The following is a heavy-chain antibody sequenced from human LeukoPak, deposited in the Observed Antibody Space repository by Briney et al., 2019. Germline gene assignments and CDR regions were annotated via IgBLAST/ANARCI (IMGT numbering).Heavy chain of an antibody. Sequence: GGSLRLSCAASGFTFSSYEMNWVRQAPGKGLEWVSYISSSGSTIYYADSVKGRFTISRDNAKNSLYLQMNSLRAEDTAVYYCAAVPFRGGPWGQGTLVTVSS. CDR1: GFTFSSYE. CDR3: AAVPFRGGP. D-gene: IGHD3-10*01. V-gene: IGHV3-48*03. CDR2: ISSSGSTI. J-gene: IGHJ5*02.